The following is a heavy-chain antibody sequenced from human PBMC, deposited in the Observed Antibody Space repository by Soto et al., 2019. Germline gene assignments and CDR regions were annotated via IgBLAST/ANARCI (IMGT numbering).Heavy chain of an antibody. D-gene: IGHD3-10*01. V-gene: IGHV3-48*01. CDR1: GFTFSSYS. CDR2: ISSSSTI. CDR3: ARDKNTYYYGSGSYSD. J-gene: IGHJ4*02. Sequence: GGSLRLSCAASGFTFSSYSMNWVRQAPGKGLEWVSYISSSSTIYYADSVKGRFTISRDNAKNSLYLQMNSLRAEDTAVYYCARDKNTYYYGSGSYSDWGQGTLVTVSS.